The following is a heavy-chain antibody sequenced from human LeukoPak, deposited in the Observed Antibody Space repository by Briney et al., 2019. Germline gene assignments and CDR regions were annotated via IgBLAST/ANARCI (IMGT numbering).Heavy chain of an antibody. V-gene: IGHV3-74*01. J-gene: IGHJ3*01. Sequence: GGSLRLSCTASAFTFSRYWMHWVRQVPGKGLAWVSRINTEGGTFYSDSVEGRFTISRDNGKNTLYLQINSLRVEDTAVYYCARDSGGDEAFDLWGQGTKVVVSS. CDR2: INTEGGT. CDR1: AFTFSRYW. CDR3: ARDSGGDEAFDL. D-gene: IGHD2-21*01.